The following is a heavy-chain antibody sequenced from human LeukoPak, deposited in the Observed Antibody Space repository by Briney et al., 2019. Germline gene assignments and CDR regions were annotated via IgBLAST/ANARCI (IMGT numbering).Heavy chain of an antibody. D-gene: IGHD2-2*01. CDR2: MNPNSGNT. J-gene: IGHJ6*03. V-gene: IGHV1-8*01. Sequence: ASVKVSCKASGYTFTSYDINWVRQATGQGLEWMGWMNPNSGNTGYAKKIQGRVTMTRNTSISTAYTELSSLRSEDTAVYYCARGRKPWGCSSTSCYAGWELLDYYYYYMDVWGKGTTVTISS. CDR1: GYTFTSYD. CDR3: ARGRKPWGCSSTSCYAGWELLDYYYYYMDV.